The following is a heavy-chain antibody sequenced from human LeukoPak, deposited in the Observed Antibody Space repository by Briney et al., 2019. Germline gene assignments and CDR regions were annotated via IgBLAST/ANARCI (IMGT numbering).Heavy chain of an antibody. CDR3: ARVNLNAFDV. D-gene: IGHD1-7*01. Sequence: PSEALSLTCSVSGGSISFLYWSWMRPPPGEGVEWIGYIYYTGSTNYNPSLQSRVSISLATSKNQFSLKLSSVTTADTAVYYCARVNLNAFDVWGQGTLVTVSS. V-gene: IGHV4-59*11. J-gene: IGHJ3*01. CDR2: IYYTGST. CDR1: GGSISFLY.